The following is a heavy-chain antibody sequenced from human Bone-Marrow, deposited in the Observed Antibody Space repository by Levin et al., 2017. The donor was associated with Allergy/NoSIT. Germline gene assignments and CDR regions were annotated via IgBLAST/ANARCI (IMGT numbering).Heavy chain of an antibody. CDR3: AKAVICGGGSCYPGHGMDV. D-gene: IGHD2-15*01. J-gene: IGHJ6*02. V-gene: IGHV3-9*01. Sequence: GGSLRLSCAASGFTFNDYTMHWVRQTPGKGLEWVSGISWNSVSIGYADSVRGRFTVSRDNAKSSLYLQMNSLAGEDTAFYYCAKAVICGGGSCYPGHGMDVWGQGTPVTVSS. CDR2: ISWNSVSI. CDR1: GFTFNDYT.